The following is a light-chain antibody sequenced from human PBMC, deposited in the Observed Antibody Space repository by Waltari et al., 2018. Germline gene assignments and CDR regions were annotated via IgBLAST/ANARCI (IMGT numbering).Light chain of an antibody. CDR3: QQYGHSPPYT. J-gene: IGKJ2*01. CDR2: DAS. Sequence: EIVLIQSPGTLSLSPGESATLSCRASQRISTTYLAWYQQKPGHTPRLLIYDASSRATGIPDRFRGSGSGTDFTLTVSRVEPEDFAVYYCQQYGHSPPYTFGQGTKLEIK. CDR1: QRISTTY. V-gene: IGKV3-20*01.